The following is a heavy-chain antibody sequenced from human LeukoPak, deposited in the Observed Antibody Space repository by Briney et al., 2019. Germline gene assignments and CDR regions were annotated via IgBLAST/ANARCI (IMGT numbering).Heavy chain of an antibody. CDR2: ISGGGSHS. Sequence: GGSLRLSCAASGFTFSSYGMHWVRQAPGKGLEWIAAISGGGSHSWHADSVKGRFTISSDNSRDTLYLQMNSLRVDDTAVYYCARGSAWACHGVRCYPLDNWGQGALVTVSS. D-gene: IGHD2-8*01. J-gene: IGHJ4*02. CDR3: ARGSAWACHGVRCYPLDN. V-gene: IGHV3-23*01. CDR1: GFTFSSYG.